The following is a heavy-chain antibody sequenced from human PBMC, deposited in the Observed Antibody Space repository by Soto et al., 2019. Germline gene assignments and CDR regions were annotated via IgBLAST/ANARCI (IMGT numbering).Heavy chain of an antibody. Sequence: PLETLPLTCTFSGCSGSSGSYYWGWIRQPPGKGLEWIGSIYYSGSTYYNPSLKSRVTISVDTSKNQFSLKLSSVTAADTAVYYCARHPNSPSTFTIFGVVLQYYFDYWGQGTLVTVSS. D-gene: IGHD3-3*01. V-gene: IGHV4-39*01. CDR2: IYYSGST. CDR1: GCSGSSGSYY. CDR3: ARHPNSPSTFTIFGVVLQYYFDY. J-gene: IGHJ4*02.